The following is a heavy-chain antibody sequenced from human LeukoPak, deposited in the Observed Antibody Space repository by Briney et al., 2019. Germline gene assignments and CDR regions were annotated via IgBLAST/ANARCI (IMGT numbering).Heavy chain of an antibody. CDR1: KFIFGDYN. CDR3: VRRETVFGVVTNFDY. J-gene: IGHJ4*02. Sequence: GSLRLSCAASKFIFGDYNMNWVRQAPGKGLEWVSSISRCGNDKYYADSVKGRFTISRDNAKNSLYLQMNGLRAEDTAVYYCVRRETVFGVVTNFDYWGQGVLVTVSS. V-gene: IGHV3-21*01. CDR2: ISRCGNDK. D-gene: IGHD3-3*01.